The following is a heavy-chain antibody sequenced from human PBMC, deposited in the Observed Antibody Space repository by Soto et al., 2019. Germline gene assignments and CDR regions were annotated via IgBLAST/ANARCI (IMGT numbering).Heavy chain of an antibody. Sequence: QVTLKESGPVLVKPTETLTLTCTVSGFSLSNARMGVSWIRQPPGKALEWLAHIFSNDDKSYSTSLKGRLTSSSKTSKRQVVLTMTKMDTVDTATYFCARDVIGYCISTSCNIYYYYGMDVWGPGTTVTVSS. D-gene: IGHD2-2*01. J-gene: IGHJ6*02. CDR2: IFSNDDK. CDR1: GFSLSNARMG. V-gene: IGHV2-26*01. CDR3: ARDVIGYCISTSCNIYYYYGMDV.